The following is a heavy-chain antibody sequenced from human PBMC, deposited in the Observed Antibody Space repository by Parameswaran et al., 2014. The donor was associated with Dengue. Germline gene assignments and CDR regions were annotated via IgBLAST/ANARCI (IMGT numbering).Heavy chain of an antibody. J-gene: IGHJ5*02. CDR2: MYHSGRT. V-gene: IGHV4-38-2*01. Sequence: WIRQPPGKGLDWIGHMYHSGRTYYNPSLQSRVTISLDTSKNQFSLSLTSVTAADTAVYYCARLAVAIVEGEKWLDPWGQGTLVTVSS. CDR3: ARLAVAIVEGEKWLDP. D-gene: IGHD6-19*01.